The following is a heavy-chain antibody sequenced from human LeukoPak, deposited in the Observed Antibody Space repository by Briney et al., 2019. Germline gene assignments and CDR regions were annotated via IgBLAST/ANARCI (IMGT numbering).Heavy chain of an antibody. CDR3: ASARENYDILTGYYKGGSFDY. J-gene: IGHJ4*02. CDR2: IYYSGTT. D-gene: IGHD3-9*01. CDR1: GGSITSSNW. Sequence: SGTLSLTCAVSGGSITSSNWWTWVRQPPGKGLEWIGEIYYSGTTNYNPSLKSRVTISVDKSRTQFSLRLSSVTAADTAVYYCASARENYDILTGYYKGGSFDYWGQGTLVTVSS. V-gene: IGHV4-4*02.